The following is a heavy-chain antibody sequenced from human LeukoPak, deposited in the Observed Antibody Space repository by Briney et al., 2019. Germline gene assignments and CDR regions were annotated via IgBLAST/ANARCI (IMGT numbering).Heavy chain of an antibody. D-gene: IGHD3-9*01. V-gene: IGHV1-2*02. CDR1: GYTFTGYY. CDR2: INPNSGGT. J-gene: IGHJ6*02. CDR3: AREMVLRYLGGMDV. Sequence: ASVKVSCKASGYTFTGYYMHWVRQASGQGLEWMGWINPNSGGTNYAQKFQGRVTMTRDTSISTAYMELSRLRSDDTAVYYCAREMVLRYLGGMDVWGQGTTVTVSS.